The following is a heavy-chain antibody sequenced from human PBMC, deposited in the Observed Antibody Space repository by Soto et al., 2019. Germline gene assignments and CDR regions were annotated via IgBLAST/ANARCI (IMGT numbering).Heavy chain of an antibody. J-gene: IGHJ4*02. CDR1: GFIFNYYG. CDR2: ISYDGSIE. Sequence: QVPLVESGGGVVQPGRSLRLSCAASGFIFNYYGIHWVRQAPGKGLEWVAVISYDGSIEYYSDSVKGRFTISRDNSKNTVSLQMNSLRIEDTAVYYCAKDQGSYGVGPDNWGQGTLVTVSS. D-gene: IGHD5-18*01. CDR3: AKDQGSYGVGPDN. V-gene: IGHV3-30*18.